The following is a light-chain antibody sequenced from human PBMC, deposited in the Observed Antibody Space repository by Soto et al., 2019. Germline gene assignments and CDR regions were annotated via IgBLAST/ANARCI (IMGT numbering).Light chain of an antibody. V-gene: IGKV3-20*01. Sequence: EIVLTQSPGTLSLSPGERATLSCRASQSVSSSYLAWYQHKPGQAPRLLIYGTSSRATGIPDRFSVSGSGTDFTITISRLEPEDVAVFYCQQYCSSPSLTFGPGTKVDIK. CDR3: QQYCSSPSLT. J-gene: IGKJ3*01. CDR1: QSVSSSY. CDR2: GTS.